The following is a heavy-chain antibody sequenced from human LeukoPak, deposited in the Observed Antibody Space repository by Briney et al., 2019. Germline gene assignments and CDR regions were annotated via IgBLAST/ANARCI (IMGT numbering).Heavy chain of an antibody. CDR2: ISYDGSNK. J-gene: IGHJ4*02. CDR1: GFTFSSYG. D-gene: IGHD2-15*01. V-gene: IGHV3-30*18. CDR3: AKVILNCSGGSCYVVY. Sequence: PGGSLRLSCAASGFTFSSYGMHWVREAPGKGLEWVAVISYDGSNKYYADSVKGRFTISRDNSKNTLYLQMNSLRAEDTAVYYCAKVILNCSGGSCYVVYWGQGTLVTVSS.